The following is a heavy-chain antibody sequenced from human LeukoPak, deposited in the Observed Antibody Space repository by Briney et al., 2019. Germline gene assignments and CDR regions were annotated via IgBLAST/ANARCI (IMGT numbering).Heavy chain of an antibody. V-gene: IGHV3-21*01. J-gene: IGHJ5*02. Sequence: TGGSLRLSCAASGFTFSSYSMNWVRQAPGKGLEWVSSISSSSSYIYYADSVKGRFTISRDNAKNTLNLQMNSLRAEDTAVYYCARDLGQYYDTSDNWFDPWGQGTLVTVSS. CDR2: ISSSSSYI. CDR3: ARDLGQYYDTSDNWFDP. CDR1: GFTFSSYS. D-gene: IGHD3-22*01.